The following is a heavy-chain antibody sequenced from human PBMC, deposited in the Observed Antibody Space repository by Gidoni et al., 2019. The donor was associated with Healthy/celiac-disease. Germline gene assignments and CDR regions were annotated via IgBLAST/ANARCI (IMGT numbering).Heavy chain of an antibody. CDR3: AKEKGGRYNYELNY. CDR1: GFTFDDYA. CDR2: ISWKSGSI. J-gene: IGHJ4*02. Sequence: EVQLVESGGGLVQPGRSLRLSCAASGFTFDDYAMHWVRQAPGKGLGWVSGISWKSGSIGYADSVKGRFTITRDNAKNSLYLQMNSLRAEDTALYYCAKEKGGRYNYELNYWGQGTLVTVSS. V-gene: IGHV3-9*01. D-gene: IGHD1-20*01.